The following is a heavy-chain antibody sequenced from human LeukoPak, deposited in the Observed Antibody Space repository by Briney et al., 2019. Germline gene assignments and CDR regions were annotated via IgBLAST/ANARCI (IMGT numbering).Heavy chain of an antibody. D-gene: IGHD1-26*01. CDR2: INPITGRT. CDR1: GYTFTDHY. Sequence: GDSVKVSCKASGYTFTDHYMHWVRQAPGQGFEWMGIINPITGRTSYAQEFQGRVTMTRDTSTSTFYMALSSLRSEDTAVYYCARPSGVGATLYYFDQWGQGTLVTVS. J-gene: IGHJ4*02. CDR3: ARPSGVGATLYYFDQ. V-gene: IGHV1-46*01.